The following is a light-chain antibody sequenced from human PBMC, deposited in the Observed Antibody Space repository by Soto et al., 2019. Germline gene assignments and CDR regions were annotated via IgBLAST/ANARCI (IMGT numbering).Light chain of an antibody. CDR1: PAIASF. CDR2: DAA. Sequence: IQLTQSPSSLSASEGDRVTITCRASPAIASFLAWYQQKPGTAPKLLIYDAATLQSGVPSRFSGSGSGTEYTLTIGSLQPEDFATYYCQQLNGSPWTFGQGTKVVI. J-gene: IGKJ1*01. CDR3: QQLNGSPWT. V-gene: IGKV1-9*01.